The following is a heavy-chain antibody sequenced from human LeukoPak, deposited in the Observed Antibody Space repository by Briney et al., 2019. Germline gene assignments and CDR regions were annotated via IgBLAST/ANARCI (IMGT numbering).Heavy chain of an antibody. Sequence: ASVKVSCKASGYTFTGYYMHWVRQAPGQGLEWMGWINPNSGGTNYAQKFQGRVTMTRDTSISTAYMELSGLRSDDTAVYYCARVLGTSYGDYFDYWGQGTLVTVSS. D-gene: IGHD4-17*01. CDR1: GYTFTGYY. J-gene: IGHJ4*02. V-gene: IGHV1-2*02. CDR3: ARVLGTSYGDYFDY. CDR2: INPNSGGT.